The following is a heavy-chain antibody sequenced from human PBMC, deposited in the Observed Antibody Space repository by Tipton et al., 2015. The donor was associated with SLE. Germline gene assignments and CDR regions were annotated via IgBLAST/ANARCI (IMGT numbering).Heavy chain of an antibody. V-gene: IGHV4-4*02. J-gene: IGHJ5*02. D-gene: IGHD4-17*01. CDR3: ASRTTVFWFDP. Sequence: TLSLTCTVSGYSISSSNWWSWVRQPPGKGLEWIGEIYHSGSTTYNPSLKSRVTISVDKSKNQFSLKLSSVTAADTAVYYCASRTTVFWFDPWGQGTLVTVSS. CDR2: IYHSGST. CDR1: GYSISSSNW.